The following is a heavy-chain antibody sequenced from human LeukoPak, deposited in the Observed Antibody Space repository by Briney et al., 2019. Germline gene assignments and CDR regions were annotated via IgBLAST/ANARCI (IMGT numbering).Heavy chain of an antibody. CDR1: GGSFSGYY. J-gene: IGHJ5*02. D-gene: IGHD2-2*03. CDR2: INHSGST. V-gene: IGHV4-34*01. Sequence: PETLSLTCAVYGGSFSGYYWSWIRQPPGKGLEWIGEINHSGSTNYNPSLKSRVTISVDTSKNQFSLKLSSVTAADTAVYYCARLDIVVVPAARNWFDPWGQGTLVTVSP. CDR3: ARLDIVVVPAARNWFDP.